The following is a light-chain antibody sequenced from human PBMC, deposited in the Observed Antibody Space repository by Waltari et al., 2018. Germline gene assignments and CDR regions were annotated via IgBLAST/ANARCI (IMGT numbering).Light chain of an antibody. V-gene: IGLV1-40*01. Sequence: SVLTQPPSVSGAPGQRVTISCTGIGSNIRAGHDVHWYQQLPRAAPKLLIYGSSTRPLGVPDRFFGSTSGTSASLAITGLQAEDEADYYCQSYDTSLSVVFGGGTKLTVL. CDR1: GSNIRAGHD. CDR3: QSYDTSLSVV. J-gene: IGLJ3*02. CDR2: GSS.